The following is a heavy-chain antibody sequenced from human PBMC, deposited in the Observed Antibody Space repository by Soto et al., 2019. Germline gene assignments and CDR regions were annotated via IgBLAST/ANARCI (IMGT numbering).Heavy chain of an antibody. Sequence: GASVKVSCNASAYTFTSYCISWVRQAPGQGLEWMGWISAYNGNTNYAQKLQGRVTMTTDTSTSTAYMELRSLRSDDTAVYYCARDSSIVVGSEDAFDIWGQGTMVTV. CDR1: AYTFTSYC. CDR2: ISAYNGNT. V-gene: IGHV1-18*01. D-gene: IGHD2-2*01. J-gene: IGHJ3*02. CDR3: ARDSSIVVGSEDAFDI.